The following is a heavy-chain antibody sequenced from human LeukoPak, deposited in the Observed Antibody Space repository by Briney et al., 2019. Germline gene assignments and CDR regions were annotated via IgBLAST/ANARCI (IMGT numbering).Heavy chain of an antibody. Sequence: PGGSLRLSCAASGFTFSSYAMSWVRQALGKGLEWVSAISGSGGSTYYAGSVKGRFTISRDNSKNTLYLQMNSLRAEDTAVYYCAKENYDYVWGSYRSGPSWFDPWGQGTLVTVSS. V-gene: IGHV3-23*01. J-gene: IGHJ5*02. CDR2: ISGSGGST. CDR1: GFTFSSYA. D-gene: IGHD3-16*02. CDR3: AKENYDYVWGSYRSGPSWFDP.